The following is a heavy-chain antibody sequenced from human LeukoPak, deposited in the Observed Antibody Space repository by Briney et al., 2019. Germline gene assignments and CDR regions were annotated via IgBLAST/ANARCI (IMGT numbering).Heavy chain of an antibody. CDR3: SRENGAFSPFGY. CDR2: VSLSGLT. Sequence: SETLSLTCGVSGGAITSTNLWRWVRQPPGQGLEWIGEVSLSGLTNYNPSLSSRIIMALDTPKNHLSLHLTSSTAAHTAVYYCSRENGAFSPFGYWGQGYLVTVLS. D-gene: IGHD2-8*01. V-gene: IGHV4-4*02. J-gene: IGHJ4*02. CDR1: GGAITSTNL.